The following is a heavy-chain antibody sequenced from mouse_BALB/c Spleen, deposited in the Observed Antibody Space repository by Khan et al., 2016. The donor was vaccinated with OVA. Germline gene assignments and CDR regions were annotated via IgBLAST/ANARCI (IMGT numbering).Heavy chain of an antibody. D-gene: IGHD2-3*01. V-gene: IGHV5-17*02. J-gene: IGHJ2*01. CDR3: ARDGYYFDY. CDR1: GFTFSSFG. CDR2: ISSDNNYI. Sequence: EVELVESGGGLVQPGGSRKLSCVASGFTFSSFGMHWVRQAPEKGLEWVAYISSDNNYIYYADTVKGRFTISRDNPKNTLFLQMTSLRSEDTAMYYCARDGYYFDYWGQGTTLTVSS.